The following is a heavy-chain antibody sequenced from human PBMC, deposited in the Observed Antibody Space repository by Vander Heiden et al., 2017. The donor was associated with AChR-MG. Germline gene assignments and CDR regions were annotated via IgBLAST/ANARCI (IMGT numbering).Heavy chain of an antibody. J-gene: IGHJ4*02. Sequence: QAPLVQSGSELQKPGASVRVSCKASGYTFNRFAIHWVRQAPGQGLQWMGWINTNTEKATYDQAFTGRFVLSLDTSVSTAYLQISSLKSEDTAVYFCATDSGTYFDYWGQGTLVTVS. CDR1: GYTFNRFA. D-gene: IGHD6-25*01. V-gene: IGHV7-4-1*02. CDR2: INTNTEKA. CDR3: ATDSGTYFDY.